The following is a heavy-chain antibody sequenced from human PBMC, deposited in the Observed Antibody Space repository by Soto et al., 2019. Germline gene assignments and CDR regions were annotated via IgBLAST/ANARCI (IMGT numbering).Heavy chain of an antibody. D-gene: IGHD4-17*01. V-gene: IGHV4-30-4*01. CDR2: IYHSGRT. CDR3: ASYAKGDYFDY. CDR1: GGSINSSDYN. J-gene: IGHJ4*02. Sequence: TLSLTCTVSGGSINSSDYNWSWIRQPPGKGLEWTGYIYHSGRTYYNPSLKSRLTISVDTSKSQFSLNLSSVTAADTAVYYCASYAKGDYFDYWGQGTLVTVSS.